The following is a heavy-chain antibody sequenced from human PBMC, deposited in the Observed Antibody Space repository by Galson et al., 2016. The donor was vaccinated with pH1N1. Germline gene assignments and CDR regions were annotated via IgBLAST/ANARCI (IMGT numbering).Heavy chain of an antibody. D-gene: IGHD2/OR15-2a*01. V-gene: IGHV3-74*01. Sequence: SLRLSCAASGFTFSKHWMHWVRQVPGKGLVWVSHINSDGSTTNYAGSVKGRFTISRDTAKNTLSLQRNSLGVEDTAVYYCARGNMGLDYWGQGILVTVSS. J-gene: IGHJ4*02. CDR3: ARGNMGLDY. CDR1: GFTFSKHW. CDR2: INSDGSTT.